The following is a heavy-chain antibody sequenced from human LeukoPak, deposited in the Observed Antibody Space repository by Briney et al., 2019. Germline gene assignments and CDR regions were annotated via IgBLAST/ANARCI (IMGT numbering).Heavy chain of an antibody. CDR3: VKGGWLDN. J-gene: IGHJ4*02. CDR1: GFTFSSYD. CDR2: VSSSGDNR. D-gene: IGHD6-19*01. V-gene: IGHV3-23*01. Sequence: GGSLRLSCAASGFTFSSYDMNSVRQAPGKGLEWVSGVSSSGDNRHYADSVKGRFTISRDNSNNTLYFHTNSLRAEDTAVYYCVKGGWLDNWGQGSLVSVSS.